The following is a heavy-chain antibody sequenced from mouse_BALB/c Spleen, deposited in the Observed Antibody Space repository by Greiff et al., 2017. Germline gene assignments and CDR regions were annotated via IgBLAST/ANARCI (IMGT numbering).Heavy chain of an antibody. V-gene: IGHV5-12-1*01. CDR1: GFAFSSYD. CDR3: ARRLPYYFDY. Sequence: EVMLVESGGGLVKPGGSLKLSCAASGFAFSSYDMSWVRQTPEKRLEWVAYISSGGGSTYYPDTVKGRFTISRDNAKNTLYLQMSSLKSEDTAMYYCARRLPYYFDYWGQVTTLTVSS. J-gene: IGHJ2*01. CDR2: ISSGGGST.